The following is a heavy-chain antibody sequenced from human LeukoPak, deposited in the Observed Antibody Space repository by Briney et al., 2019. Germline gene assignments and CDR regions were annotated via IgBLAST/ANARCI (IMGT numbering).Heavy chain of an antibody. Sequence: GGSLRLSCAASGFTFSIYWMSWVRQAPGKGLEWVSAISGSGGSPYYADSVKGRFTISRDNSKNTLYLQMNSLRAEDTAVYYCAKGPWGDYPNWFDPWGQGTLVTVSS. CDR3: AKGPWGDYPNWFDP. J-gene: IGHJ5*02. CDR1: GFTFSIYW. D-gene: IGHD4-17*01. CDR2: ISGSGGSP. V-gene: IGHV3-23*01.